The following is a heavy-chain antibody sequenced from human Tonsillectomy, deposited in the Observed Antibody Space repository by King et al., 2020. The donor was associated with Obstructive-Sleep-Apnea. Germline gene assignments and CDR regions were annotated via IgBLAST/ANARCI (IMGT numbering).Heavy chain of an antibody. Sequence: VQLVESGGGLVKPGGSLRLSCAASGFSFSSSSLNWVRQAPGKGLEWLSYIRSGGRTIYYADSVKGRFTISRDNAKNSLYLKMNSLTVEDTAVYYCAKIRPYFENGGMDVWGQGTTVTVSS. CDR2: IRSGGRTI. CDR3: AKIRPYFENGGMDV. CDR1: GFSFSSSS. J-gene: IGHJ6*02. V-gene: IGHV3-48*04. D-gene: IGHD3-22*01.